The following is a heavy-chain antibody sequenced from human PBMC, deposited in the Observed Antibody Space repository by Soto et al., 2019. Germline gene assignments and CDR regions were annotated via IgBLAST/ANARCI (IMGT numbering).Heavy chain of an antibody. D-gene: IGHD3-22*01. J-gene: IGHJ4*02. CDR3: ATDRSLYYYDSSGYDY. Sequence: GASVKVSCKASGGTFSSYAISWVRQAPGQGLEWMGGIIPIFGTANYAQKFQGRVTITADESTSTAYMELSSLRSEDTAVYYCATDRSLYYYDSSGYDYWGQGTLVTVPS. CDR2: IIPIFGTA. V-gene: IGHV1-69*13. CDR1: GGTFSSYA.